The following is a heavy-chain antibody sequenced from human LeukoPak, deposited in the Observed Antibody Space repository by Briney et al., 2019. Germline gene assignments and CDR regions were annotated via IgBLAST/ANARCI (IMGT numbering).Heavy chain of an antibody. J-gene: IGHJ6*03. CDR3: AIDLALDLYYYMDV. D-gene: IGHD1-7*01. V-gene: IGHV3-30*02. CDR1: GFTFSSYA. Sequence: GGSLRLSCAASGFTFSSYAMSWVRQAPGKGLEWVAFIRYDRSNKYYADSVKGRFTISRDNSKNTLYLQVNSLRAEDTAVYYCAIDLALDLYYYMDVWGKGTTVTVSS. CDR2: IRYDRSNK.